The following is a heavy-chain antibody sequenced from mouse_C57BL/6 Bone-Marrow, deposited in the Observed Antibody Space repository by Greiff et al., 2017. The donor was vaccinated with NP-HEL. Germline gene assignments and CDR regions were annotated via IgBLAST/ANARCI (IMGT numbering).Heavy chain of an antibody. J-gene: IGHJ2*01. D-gene: IGHD1-1*01. CDR1: GYTFTSYW. V-gene: IGHV1-50*01. CDR3: ASEVYDSSYGEGFDI. Sequence: QVQLQQPGAELVKPGASVKLSCKASGYTFTSYWMHWVNQRPGQGLEWIGEIDPSDSYTNYNQKFKGKATLTVDTSSSTAYMQLSSLTSEDSAVYYWASEVYDSSYGEGFDIGDRGTALAVSS. CDR2: IDPSDSYT.